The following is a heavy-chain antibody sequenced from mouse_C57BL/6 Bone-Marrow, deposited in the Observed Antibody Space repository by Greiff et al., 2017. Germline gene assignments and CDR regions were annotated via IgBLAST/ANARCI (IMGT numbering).Heavy chain of an antibody. CDR3: TRAGTDFDY. D-gene: IGHD4-1*01. J-gene: IGHJ2*01. CDR1: GYTFTDYE. CDR2: IDPETGGT. Sequence: QVQLQQSGAELVRPGASVTLSCKASGYTFTDYEMHWVKQPPVHGLEWIGAIDPETGGTAYNQKFKGKAILTADKSSCTAYMELRSLTSEDSAVYYCTRAGTDFDYWGQGTTLTVSS. V-gene: IGHV1-15*01.